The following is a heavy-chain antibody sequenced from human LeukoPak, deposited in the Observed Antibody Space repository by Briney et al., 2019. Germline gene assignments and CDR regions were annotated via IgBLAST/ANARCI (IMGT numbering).Heavy chain of an antibody. Sequence: PGGSLRLSCAASGFTFSSYGMHWVRQAPGKGLEWVAVISYDGSNKYYADSVKGRFTISRDNSKNTLYLQMNSLRAEDTAVYYCAKDVLGGYGDYVFDPWSQGTLVTVTS. V-gene: IGHV3-30*18. CDR2: ISYDGSNK. D-gene: IGHD4-17*01. J-gene: IGHJ5*02. CDR3: AKDVLGGYGDYVFDP. CDR1: GFTFSSYG.